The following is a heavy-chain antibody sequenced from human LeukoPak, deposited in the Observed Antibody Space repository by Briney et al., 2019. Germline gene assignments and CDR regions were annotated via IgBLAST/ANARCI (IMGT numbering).Heavy chain of an antibody. V-gene: IGHV3-30-3*01. CDR1: GFPFSSYA. Sequence: GGSLRLSCAASGFPFSSYAMHWVRQAPGKGLEWVAVISYDGSNKYYADSVKGRFTISRDNSKNTLYLQMNSLRAEDTAVYYCARDLYYYGSGSLPDYWGQGTLVTVSS. CDR3: ARDLYYYGSGSLPDY. J-gene: IGHJ4*02. CDR2: ISYDGSNK. D-gene: IGHD3-10*01.